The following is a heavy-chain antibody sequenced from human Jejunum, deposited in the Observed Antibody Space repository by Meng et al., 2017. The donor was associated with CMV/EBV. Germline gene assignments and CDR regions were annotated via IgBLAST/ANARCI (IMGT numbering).Heavy chain of an antibody. CDR1: TFSSCS. CDR2: VSSSSSYI. J-gene: IGHJ6*02. Sequence: TFSSCSMNWVRQAPGKGLEWVSSVSSSSSYIYYADSVKGRFTISRDNAKNSLYLQMNSLRAEDTAVYYCASWYSSSSPYYYGMDVWGQGTTVTVSS. V-gene: IGHV3-21*01. CDR3: ASWYSSSSPYYYGMDV. D-gene: IGHD6-6*01.